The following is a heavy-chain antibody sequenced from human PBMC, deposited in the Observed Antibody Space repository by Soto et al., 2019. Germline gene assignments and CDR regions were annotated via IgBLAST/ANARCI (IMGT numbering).Heavy chain of an antibody. Sequence: PSETLSLTCAVYGGSFSGYYWSWIRQPPGKGLEWIGEINHSGSTNYNPSLKSRVTISVDTSKNQFSLKLSSVTAADTAVYYCARGAGKNHWGQGTLVTVSS. V-gene: IGHV4-34*01. J-gene: IGHJ5*02. CDR1: GGSFSGYY. D-gene: IGHD6-13*01. CDR2: INHSGST. CDR3: ARGAGKNH.